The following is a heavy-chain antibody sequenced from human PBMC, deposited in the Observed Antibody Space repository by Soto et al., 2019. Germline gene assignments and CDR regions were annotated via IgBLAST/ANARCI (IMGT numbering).Heavy chain of an antibody. Sequence: QVQLQESGPGLVKPSETLSLTCTVSSDSIAGENWWSWVRQPPGMGLEWIGEIFHTGGTNYNPSLKGRVTMEVDKSKNQFSLKLISATAADTAVYYCARVFSSGSGWMYYVDFWGQGTLVSVSS. D-gene: IGHD6-25*01. CDR2: IFHTGGT. CDR1: SDSIAGENW. J-gene: IGHJ4*02. CDR3: ARVFSSGSGWMYYVDF. V-gene: IGHV4-4*02.